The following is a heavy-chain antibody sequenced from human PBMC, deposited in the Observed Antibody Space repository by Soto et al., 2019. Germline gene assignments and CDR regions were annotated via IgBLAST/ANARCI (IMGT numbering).Heavy chain of an antibody. V-gene: IGHV3-23*01. J-gene: IGHJ6*04. CDR1: GFTFSSYA. D-gene: IGHD3-9*01. CDR3: AKDMYYDILTGYMDV. CDR2: ISGSGGST. Sequence: GGSLRLSCAASGFTFSSYAMSWVRQAPGKGLEWVSAISGSGGSTYYADSVKGRFTISRDNSKNTLYLQMNSLRAEDTAVYYCAKDMYYDILTGYMDVWGKGTTVTVSS.